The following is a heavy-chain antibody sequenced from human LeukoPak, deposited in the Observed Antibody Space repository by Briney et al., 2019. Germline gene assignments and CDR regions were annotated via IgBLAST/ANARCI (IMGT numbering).Heavy chain of an antibody. Sequence: PGGSLRLSCAASGFTFSNYAMNWVRQAPGKGLEWVSTISDGGHNTYYADPVKGRFTISRDNSKNTLYLLMNILRADDTAVYYCAKGSSGVSSNDAFDIWGQGTMVTVSS. J-gene: IGHJ3*02. CDR3: AKGSSGVSSNDAFDI. CDR1: GFTFSNYA. CDR2: ISDGGHNT. D-gene: IGHD1-26*01. V-gene: IGHV3-23*01.